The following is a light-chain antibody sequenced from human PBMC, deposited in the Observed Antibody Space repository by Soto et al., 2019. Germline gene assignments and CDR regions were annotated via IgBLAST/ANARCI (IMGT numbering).Light chain of an antibody. CDR3: QQYKNWPL. V-gene: IGKV3D-15*01. CDR2: STS. Sequence: EIVLTQSPGTLSLSLGERGTLSCRASQRFGSSNLAWYQQKPGQAPRLLIYSTSSRATGIPDRFSGSGSGTEFTLTISSLQSEDFAVYYCQQYKNWPLFGQGTRLEIK. CDR1: QRFGSSN. J-gene: IGKJ5*01.